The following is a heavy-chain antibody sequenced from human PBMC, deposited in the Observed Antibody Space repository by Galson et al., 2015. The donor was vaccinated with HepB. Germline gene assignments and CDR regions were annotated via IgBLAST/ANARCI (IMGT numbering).Heavy chain of an antibody. Sequence: SLRLSCAASGFTVSDNYMSWVRQAPGKGLEWVSVIHSGGGTYYADSVKGRFSISRDSSKNTLYLQMNSLRGEDTAAYYCARDTRPYYFYYYMDVWGKGTTVTVSS. CDR1: GFTVSDNY. V-gene: IGHV3-53*01. J-gene: IGHJ6*03. CDR3: ARDTRPYYFYYYMDV. CDR2: IHSGGGT.